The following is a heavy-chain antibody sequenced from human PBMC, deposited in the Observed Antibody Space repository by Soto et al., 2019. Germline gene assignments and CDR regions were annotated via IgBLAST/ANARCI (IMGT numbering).Heavy chain of an antibody. V-gene: IGHV3-23*01. J-gene: IGHJ3*02. CDR1: GFTFSSYD. CDR3: AKWGGPGNYDFWSGYYDAFDI. D-gene: IGHD3-3*01. Sequence: HPGGSLRLSCAASGFTFSSYDMSWVRQAPGKGLEWVSAISGSGGSTYYADSVKGRFTISRDNSKNTLYLQMNSLRAEDTAVYYCAKWGGPGNYDFWSGYYDAFDIWGQGTMVTVS. CDR2: ISGSGGST.